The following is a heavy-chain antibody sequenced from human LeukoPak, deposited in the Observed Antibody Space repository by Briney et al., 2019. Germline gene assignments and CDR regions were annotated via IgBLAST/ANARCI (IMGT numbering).Heavy chain of an antibody. D-gene: IGHD2-8*01. CDR2: ILYDGSNE. V-gene: IGHV3-30-3*01. J-gene: IGHJ3*02. CDR3: ARDVSYAFDI. CDR1: GFSFSNYW. Sequence: GGSLRLSCAASGFSFSNYWIHWVRQAAGKGLGWVAVILYDGSNEYYARSVKGRFTISRDNSKNTLFLQMNSLRAEDTAVYYCARDVSYAFDIWGQGTMVTVSS.